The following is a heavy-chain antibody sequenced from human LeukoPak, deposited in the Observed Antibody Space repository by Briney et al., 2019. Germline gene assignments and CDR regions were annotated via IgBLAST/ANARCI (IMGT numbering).Heavy chain of an antibody. Sequence: ASVKVSCKASGYTFTGYYMHWVRQAPGQGLEWMGWMNPNSGNTGYAQKFQGRVTITRNTSISTAYMELSSLRSEDTAVYYCARGRPPRYYGSGSYYPWGQGTLVTVSS. J-gene: IGHJ4*02. CDR2: MNPNSGNT. V-gene: IGHV1-8*03. CDR1: GYTFTGYY. D-gene: IGHD3-10*01. CDR3: ARGRPPRYYGSGSYYP.